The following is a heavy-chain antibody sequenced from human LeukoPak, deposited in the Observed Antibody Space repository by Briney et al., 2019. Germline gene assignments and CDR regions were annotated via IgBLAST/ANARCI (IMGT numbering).Heavy chain of an antibody. CDR2: IYYSGST. D-gene: IGHD3-3*01. J-gene: IGHJ3*02. V-gene: IGHV4-61*08. Sequence: SETLSLTCTVSGGSISSGGYYWSWIRQPPGKGLEWIGYIYYSGSTNYNPSLKSRVTISVDTSKNQFSLKLSSVTAADTAVYYCARACITIFGLVDAFDIWGQGTMVTVSS. CDR1: GGSISSGGYY. CDR3: ARACITIFGLVDAFDI.